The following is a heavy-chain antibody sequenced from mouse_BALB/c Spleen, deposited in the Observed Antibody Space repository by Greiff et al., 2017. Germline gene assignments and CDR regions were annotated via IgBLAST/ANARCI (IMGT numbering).Heavy chain of an antibody. J-gene: IGHJ3*01. CDR2: ISTYYGDA. V-gene: IGHV1S137*01. Sequence: QVHVKQSGAELVRPGVSVKISCKGSGYTFTDYAMHWVKQSHAKSLEWIGVISTYYGDASYNQKFKGKATMTVDKSSSTAYMELARLTSEDSAIYYCARSHYGSNPAWFAYWGQGTLVTVSA. CDR1: GYTFTDYA. CDR3: ARSHYGSNPAWFAY. D-gene: IGHD1-1*01.